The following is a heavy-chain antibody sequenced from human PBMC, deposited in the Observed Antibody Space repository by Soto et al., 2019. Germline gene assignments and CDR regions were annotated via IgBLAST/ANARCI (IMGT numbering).Heavy chain of an antibody. Sequence: SGGSLRLSCAASGFTFSSYAMSWVRQAPGKGLEWVSAISGSGGSTYYADSVKGRFTISRDNSKNTLYLQMNSLRAEDTAVYYCAKMYYYDSSGSGFDYWGQGTLVTVSS. V-gene: IGHV3-23*01. CDR1: GFTFSSYA. D-gene: IGHD3-22*01. CDR2: ISGSGGST. CDR3: AKMYYYDSSGSGFDY. J-gene: IGHJ4*02.